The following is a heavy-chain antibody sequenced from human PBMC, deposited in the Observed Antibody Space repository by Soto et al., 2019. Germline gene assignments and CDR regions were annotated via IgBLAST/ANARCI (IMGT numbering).Heavy chain of an antibody. V-gene: IGHV4-30-4*01. CDR1: GGSISSGDYY. Sequence: QVQLQESGPGLVKPSQTLSLTCTVSGGSISSGDYYWSWIRQPPGKGLEWFGYIYYSGSTYYNPSLKSRGTISVDTSKNQFSLKLNSVTAADTAVYYCAISTAMAPTFDYWGQGTLVTVSS. J-gene: IGHJ4*02. CDR2: IYYSGST. D-gene: IGHD5-18*01. CDR3: AISTAMAPTFDY.